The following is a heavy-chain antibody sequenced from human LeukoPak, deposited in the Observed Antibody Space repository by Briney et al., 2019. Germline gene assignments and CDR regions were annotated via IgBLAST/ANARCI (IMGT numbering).Heavy chain of an antibody. J-gene: IGHJ4*02. CDR3: ARYNYSDSTGPFH. CDR1: EFTLGSYA. D-gene: IGHD3-22*01. V-gene: IGHV3-23*01. CDR2: ISANAANT. Sequence: GGSLRLSCAASEFTLGSYAMSRVRQAPGKGLEWVSGISANAANTHYAESVRGRFIISRDNSKNTLYLQMNSLRAGDTALYFCARYNYSDSTGPFHWGQGTLVTVSS.